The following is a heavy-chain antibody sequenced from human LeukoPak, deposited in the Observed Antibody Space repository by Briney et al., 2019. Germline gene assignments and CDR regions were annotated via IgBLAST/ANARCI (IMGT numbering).Heavy chain of an antibody. V-gene: IGHV1-2*02. CDR1: GYTFTGYY. J-gene: IGHJ4*02. Sequence: ASVKVSCKASGYTFTGYYMHWVRQAPGQGIEWMGWINPNSGGTNYAQKFQGRVTMTRDTSISTAYMELSRLRSDDTAVYYCARDEGDSSAVDYWGQGTLVTVSS. D-gene: IGHD6-19*01. CDR2: INPNSGGT. CDR3: ARDEGDSSAVDY.